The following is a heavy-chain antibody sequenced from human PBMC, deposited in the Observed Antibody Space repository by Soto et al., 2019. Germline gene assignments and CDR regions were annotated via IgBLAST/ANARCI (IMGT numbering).Heavy chain of an antibody. J-gene: IGHJ3*02. CDR1: GFTVSSSY. CDR3: ARVVAAANDAFDI. CDR2: LDSGGAT. Sequence: EVQLVESGGGLVQPGGSLRLSCAASGFTVSSSYMSWVRQAPGKGLEWVSVLDSGGATYYADSVQGRFTISRDNSKNTLYLQMNSLRARDTAVYYCARVVAAANDAFDIWGQGTMVTVSS. D-gene: IGHD2-15*01. V-gene: IGHV3-66*01.